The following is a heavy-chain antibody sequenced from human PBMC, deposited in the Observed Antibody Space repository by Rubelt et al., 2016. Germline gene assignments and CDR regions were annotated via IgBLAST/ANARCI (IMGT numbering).Heavy chain of an antibody. CDR2: INAGNGNT. Sequence: QVQLVQSGAEVKKPGASVKVSCKASGYTFTSYAMHWVRQAPGQRLEWMGWINAGNGNTKYSQKFQGRVTITRDTSASTAYMELSSLRSEDTAVYYCARGGLLWFGWFDPWGQGTLVTVSS. CDR1: GYTFTSYA. D-gene: IGHD3-10*01. V-gene: IGHV1-3*01. J-gene: IGHJ5*02. CDR3: ARGGLLWFGWFDP.